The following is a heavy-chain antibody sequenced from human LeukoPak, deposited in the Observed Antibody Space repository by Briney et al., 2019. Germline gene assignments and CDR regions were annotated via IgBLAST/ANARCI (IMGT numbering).Heavy chain of an antibody. J-gene: IGHJ4*02. D-gene: IGHD6-13*01. CDR2: ISAYNGDT. CDR1: GYTFTTYG. Sequence: ASVKVSFKASGYTFTTYGVTWVRQAPRQGLEWMGWISAYNGDTNYAQKFQGRITMTTDTSTTTASMELRSLRSDDTAVYYCARDHSSSCQLLDYWGQGTLVTISS. V-gene: IGHV1-18*01. CDR3: ARDHSSSCQLLDY.